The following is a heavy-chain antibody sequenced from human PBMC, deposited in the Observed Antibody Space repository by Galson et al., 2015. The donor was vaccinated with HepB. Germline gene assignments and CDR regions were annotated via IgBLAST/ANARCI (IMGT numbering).Heavy chain of an antibody. Sequence: SLRLSCAASGFTFSSYAMSWVRQAPGKGLEWVSAISGSGGSTYYADSVKGRFTISRDNSKNTLYLQMNSLRAEDTAVYYCAKDIVGGGAFDIWGQGTMVTVSS. CDR2: ISGSGGST. CDR3: AKDIVGGGAFDI. J-gene: IGHJ3*02. D-gene: IGHD2-15*01. CDR1: GFTFSSYA. V-gene: IGHV3-23*01.